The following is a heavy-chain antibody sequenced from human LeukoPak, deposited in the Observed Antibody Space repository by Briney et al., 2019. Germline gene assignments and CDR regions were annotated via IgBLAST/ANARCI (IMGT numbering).Heavy chain of an antibody. J-gene: IGHJ2*01. V-gene: IGHV4-31*03. Sequence: PSETLSLTCTVSGGSISSGGYYWSWIRQHPGKGLEWIGYIYYSGSTYYNPSLESRVTISVDTSKNQFSLKLSSVTAADTAVYYCARDYCSGGSCYSKNWYFDLWGRGTLVTVSS. CDR3: ARDYCSGGSCYSKNWYFDL. CDR2: IYYSGST. D-gene: IGHD2-15*01. CDR1: GGSISSGGYY.